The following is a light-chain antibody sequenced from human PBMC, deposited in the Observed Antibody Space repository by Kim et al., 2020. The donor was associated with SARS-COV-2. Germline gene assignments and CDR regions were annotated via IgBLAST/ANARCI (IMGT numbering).Light chain of an antibody. CDR1: SSNIGNNY. CDR2: DNN. J-gene: IGLJ3*02. V-gene: IGLV1-51*01. Sequence: QKVTISCSGSSSNIGNNYVSWYQHLPGTAPKLLIYDNNKRPSGIPDRFSGSKSGTSATLGITGLQTGDEADYYCGTWDSSLSAGGVFGEGTKLTVL. CDR3: GTWDSSLSAGGV.